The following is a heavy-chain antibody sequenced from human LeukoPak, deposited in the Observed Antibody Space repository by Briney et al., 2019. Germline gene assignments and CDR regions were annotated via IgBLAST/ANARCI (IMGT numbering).Heavy chain of an antibody. CDR3: ARQQWLDGAYYFDY. V-gene: IGHV4-39*01. CDR2: VFYSGRT. CDR1: GGFIRDSGYY. Sequence: SETLSLTCTVSGGFIRDSGYYWGWIRQPPGKGVEWIGTVFYSGRTYYNSSLQSRVTISVDTSKNQFSLRLSSVTPADTAVYYCARQQWLDGAYYFDYWGQGTLVTVSS. J-gene: IGHJ4*02. D-gene: IGHD6-19*01.